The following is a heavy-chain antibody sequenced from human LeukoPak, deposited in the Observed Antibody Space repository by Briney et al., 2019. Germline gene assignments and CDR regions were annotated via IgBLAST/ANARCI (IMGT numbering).Heavy chain of an antibody. J-gene: IGHJ4*02. CDR2: ITPMFGTA. CDR1: GGTFSSYA. Sequence: GASVTVSFKASGGTFSSYAISWVRQAPGQGLEWMGGITPMFGTANYAQKFQGRVTITADESTSTAYMELSSLRSEDTAVYYCARECGHDSSGYFFGYWGQGALVTVSS. V-gene: IGHV1-69*13. D-gene: IGHD3-22*01. CDR3: ARECGHDSSGYFFGY.